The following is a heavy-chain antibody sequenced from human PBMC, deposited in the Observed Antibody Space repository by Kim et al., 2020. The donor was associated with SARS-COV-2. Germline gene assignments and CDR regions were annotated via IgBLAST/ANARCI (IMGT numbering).Heavy chain of an antibody. CDR3: TTEVRCYDILTGYYNCDDY. CDR2: IKSKTDGGTT. J-gene: IGHJ4*02. CDR1: GFTFSNAW. D-gene: IGHD3-9*01. V-gene: IGHV3-15*01. Sequence: GGSLRLSCAASGFTFSNAWMCWVRQAPGKGLEWVGRIKSKTDGGTTDYAAPVKGRFTISRDDSKNTLYLQMNSLKTEDTAVYYCTTEVRCYDILTGYYNCDDYWGQGTLVTVSS.